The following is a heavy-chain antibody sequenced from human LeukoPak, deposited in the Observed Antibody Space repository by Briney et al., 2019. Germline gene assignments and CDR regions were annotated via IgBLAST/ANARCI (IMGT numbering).Heavy chain of an antibody. CDR3: ARGGWPGAFDI. D-gene: IGHD5-24*01. J-gene: IGHJ3*02. V-gene: IGHV3-74*01. CDR2: ITNDASST. CDR1: GFTFSAYG. Sequence: PGGTLRLSCAASGFTFSAYGMSWVRQAPGKGLVWVSRITNDASSTSHADSVKGRFTISRDNARNTLYLQMNSLRAEDTAVYYCARGGWPGAFDIWGQGTMVTVSS.